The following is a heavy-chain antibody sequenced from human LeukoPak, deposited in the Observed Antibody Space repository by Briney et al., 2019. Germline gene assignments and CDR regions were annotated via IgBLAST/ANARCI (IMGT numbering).Heavy chain of an antibody. CDR1: GGSFSGYY. CDR2: INHSEST. CDR3: ARPHITMVRGVYDY. J-gene: IGHJ4*02. V-gene: IGHV4-34*01. D-gene: IGHD3-10*01. Sequence: PSETLSLTCAVYGGSFSGYYWSWIRQPPGKGLEWIGEINHSESTNYNPSLKSRVTISVDTSKNQFSLKLSSVTAADTAVYYCARPHITMVRGVYDYWGQGTLVTVSS.